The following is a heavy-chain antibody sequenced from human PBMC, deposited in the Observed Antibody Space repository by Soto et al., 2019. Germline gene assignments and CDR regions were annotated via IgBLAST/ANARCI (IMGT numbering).Heavy chain of an antibody. D-gene: IGHD6-19*01. CDR3: AREIAVAGRQFDY. CDR2: IYYSGST. J-gene: IGHJ4*02. Sequence: QVQLQESGPGLVKPSQTLSLTCTVSGGSISSGGYYWSWIRQHPGKGLEWIGYIYYSGSTYYNPSIKSRVTISVDTSKNQFSLKLSSVTAADTAVYYCAREIAVAGRQFDYWGQGTLVTVSS. CDR1: GGSISSGGYY. V-gene: IGHV4-31*03.